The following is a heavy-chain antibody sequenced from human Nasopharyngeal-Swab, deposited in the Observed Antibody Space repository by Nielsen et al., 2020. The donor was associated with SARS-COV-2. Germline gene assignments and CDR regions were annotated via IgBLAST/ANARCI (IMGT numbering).Heavy chain of an antibody. CDR2: INWNGDVT. CDR3: ARDCSGGSCRYGMDV. J-gene: IGHJ6*02. V-gene: IGHV3-64*04. D-gene: IGHD2-15*01. CDR1: GFTFNAYA. Sequence: GGSLRLSCSASGFTFNAYAMHWVRQAPGKGLEYVSAINWNGDVTYYVDSVKGRFTISRDNSKNTLYLQMNSLRAEDTAVYYCARDCSGGSCRYGMDVWGQGTTVTVSS.